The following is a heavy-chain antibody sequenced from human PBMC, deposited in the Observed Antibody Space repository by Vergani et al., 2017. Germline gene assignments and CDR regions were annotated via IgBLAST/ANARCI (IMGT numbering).Heavy chain of an antibody. J-gene: IGHJ4*02. Sequence: QVQLQQWGAGLLKPSETLSLTCAVYGGSFSGYFWNWIRQPPGKGLEWVGEINQNGRTNYNPSLSSRVTISVDTSKSQFSLKLDSVTAADTAIYYCVRYDTDYDAGGFDYWGQGTLVTGSS. D-gene: IGHD5-12*01. CDR3: VRYDTDYDAGGFDY. CDR1: GGSFSGYF. V-gene: IGHV4-34*01. CDR2: INQNGRT.